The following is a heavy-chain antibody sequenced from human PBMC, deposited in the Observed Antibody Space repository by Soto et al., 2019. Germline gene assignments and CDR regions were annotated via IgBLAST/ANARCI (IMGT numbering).Heavy chain of an antibody. V-gene: IGHV4-59*01. CDR1: GGSITSSY. Sequence: QVQLQESGPGLVKPSETLSLTCTVSGGSITSSYWSWIRQPPGKGLEWIGYIYYSGSTNCNPSLKSRVTISVDTSKNQFSLNLSSVTAADTAVYFCARGLRYFDWWGQGTLVTVSS. CDR3: ARGLRYFDW. CDR2: IYYSGST. D-gene: IGHD3-9*01. J-gene: IGHJ4*02.